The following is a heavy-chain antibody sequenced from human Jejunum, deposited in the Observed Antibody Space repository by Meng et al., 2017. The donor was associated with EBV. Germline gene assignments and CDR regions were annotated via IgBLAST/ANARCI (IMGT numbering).Heavy chain of an antibody. CDR1: GSTFTNYH. CDR2: VNTSSVDT. V-gene: IGHV1-46*01. CDR3: ARGLNSSTPGTD. J-gene: IGHJ4*02. D-gene: IGHD6-13*01. Sequence: VHLVESGAQVKTPGASVKISCNTSGSTFTNYHMHWVRPAPGQGLEWVGMVNTSSVDTNYARKFQGRVPMTTDKSTSTLHMESITVKYDDTAVYYCARGLNSSTPGTDWGQGPLVTVSS.